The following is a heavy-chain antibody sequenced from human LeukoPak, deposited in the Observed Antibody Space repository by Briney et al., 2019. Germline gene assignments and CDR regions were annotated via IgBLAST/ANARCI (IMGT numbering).Heavy chain of an antibody. CDR1: GFTVSSNY. CDR2: ISSSGGYK. V-gene: IGHV3-21*01. J-gene: IGHJ4*02. CDR3: ARLDGSSWNFDY. D-gene: IGHD6-13*01. Sequence: GGSLRLSCAASGFTVSSNYMSWVRQAPGKGLEWVSSISSSGGYKYYADSMKGRFTISRDSAKNSLYLQMNSLRAEDTAVYYCARLDGSSWNFDYWGQGTLVTVSS.